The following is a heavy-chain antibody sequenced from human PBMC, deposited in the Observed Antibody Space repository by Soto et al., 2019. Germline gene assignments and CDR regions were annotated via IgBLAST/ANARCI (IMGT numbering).Heavy chain of an antibody. CDR3: ARKVRRGQLLPHKWFDP. J-gene: IGHJ5*02. V-gene: IGHV4-34*01. CDR1: GGSFSGYY. D-gene: IGHD2-2*01. CDR2: INHSGST. Sequence: SSETLSLTCAVYGGSFSGYYWSWIRQPPGKGLEWIGEINHSGSTNYNPSLESRVTISVDTSKNQFSLKLSSVTAADTAVYYCARKVRRGQLLPHKWFDPWGQGTLVTVSS.